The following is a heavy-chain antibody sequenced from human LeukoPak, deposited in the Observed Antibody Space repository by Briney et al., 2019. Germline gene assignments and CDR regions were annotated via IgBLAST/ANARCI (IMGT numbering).Heavy chain of an antibody. CDR1: GGSISSYY. J-gene: IGHJ4*02. CDR2: IYYSGST. D-gene: IGHD6-6*01. V-gene: IGHV4-59*08. Sequence: SETLSLTCTVSGGSISSYYWSWIRQPPGKGLEWIGYIYYSGSTNYNPSLKSRVTISVDTSKSQFSLKLGSVTAADTAVYYCARFESSSSSAVYYFDYWGQGTLVTVSS. CDR3: ARFESSSSSAVYYFDY.